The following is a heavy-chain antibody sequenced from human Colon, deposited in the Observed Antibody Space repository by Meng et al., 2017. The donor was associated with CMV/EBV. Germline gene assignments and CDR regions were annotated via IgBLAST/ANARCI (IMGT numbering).Heavy chain of an antibody. J-gene: IGHJ3*01. CDR2: INSTGRT. Sequence: GGSLSLSCVASGISVSGKYMTWVRQAPGKGLEWLSVINSTGRTYYSDSAKGRFTISRDNSQNTVYLQMDSLRGEDTATYYCARVSSAGLALDVWGQGTVVTVSS. V-gene: IGHV3-53*01. CDR3: ARVSSAGLALDV. D-gene: IGHD3-22*01. CDR1: GISVSGKY.